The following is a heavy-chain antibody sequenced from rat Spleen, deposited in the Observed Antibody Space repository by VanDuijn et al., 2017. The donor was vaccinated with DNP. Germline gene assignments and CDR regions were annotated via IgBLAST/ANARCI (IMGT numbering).Heavy chain of an antibody. CDR3: ARDRPIAAASPYGLDA. CDR2: VWYDGET. V-gene: IGHV2-63*01. Sequence: QVQLKESGPGLVQPSQTLSLACTVSGFSLTSYSVSWVRQPSGKGPEWMGRVWYDGETAYSSVLKSRLSISRDTSKNQVFLKMSRLQTEDTGTYYCARDRPIAAASPYGLDAWGQGTSVTVSS. D-gene: IGHD1-2*01. CDR1: GFSLTSYS. J-gene: IGHJ4*01.